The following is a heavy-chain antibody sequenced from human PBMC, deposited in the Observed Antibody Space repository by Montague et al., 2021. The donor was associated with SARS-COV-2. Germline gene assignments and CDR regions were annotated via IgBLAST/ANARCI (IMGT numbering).Heavy chain of an antibody. CDR2: VHYTGST. Sequence: SETLSLTCEVSGGSMSGYYWTWIRQSPGKGLEWIGYVHYTGSTKYNPSLKTRVPLSLDTPKNHFSLHLSSVTAADTAIYFCARAQNTCFIANGVNYFDDWGLGTLVTVSS. D-gene: IGHD2-15*01. CDR1: GGSMSGYY. V-gene: IGHV4-59*01. J-gene: IGHJ4*02. CDR3: ARAQNTCFIANGVNYFDD.